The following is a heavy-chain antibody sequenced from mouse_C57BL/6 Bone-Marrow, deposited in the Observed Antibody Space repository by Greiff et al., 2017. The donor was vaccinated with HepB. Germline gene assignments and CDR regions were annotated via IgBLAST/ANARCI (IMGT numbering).Heavy chain of an antibody. CDR1: GFNIQDYY. V-gene: IGHV14-1*01. J-gene: IGHJ2*01. CDR3: TALPDLPGYPP. D-gene: IGHD3-2*02. CDR2: IDPEEGDT. Sequence: EVQLQQSGAALVRPRASVKLSCTASGFNIQDYYMHWVKQRPEQGLEWIGRIDPEEGDTEYAPQFQGKATMTADTSSNTAYLQLSSLTSEHTAVYYYTALPDLPGYPPWGPGATPPVSS.